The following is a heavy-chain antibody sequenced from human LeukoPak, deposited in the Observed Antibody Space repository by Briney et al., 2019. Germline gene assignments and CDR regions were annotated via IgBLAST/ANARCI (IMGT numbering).Heavy chain of an antibody. CDR2: IYSGGST. V-gene: IGHV3-53*01. J-gene: IGHJ4*02. CDR3: ASEGRGYSYAFEY. D-gene: IGHD5-18*01. Sequence: PGGSLRLSCAASGFSVSSNYMSWVRRAPGKGLEWVSVIYSGGSTYYADSVKGRFTISRDNGQNTLYLQMNSLRAEDTAVYYCASEGRGYSYAFEYWGQGTLVTVSS. CDR1: GFSVSSNY.